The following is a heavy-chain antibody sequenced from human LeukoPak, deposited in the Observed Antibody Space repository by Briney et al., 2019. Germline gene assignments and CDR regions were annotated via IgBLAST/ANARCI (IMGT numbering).Heavy chain of an antibody. V-gene: IGHV3-20*01. CDR2: INWNGGST. D-gene: IGHD6-13*01. CDR3: ARDLTVNEAAGTIGYQDY. J-gene: IGHJ4*02. Sequence: PGGSLRLSCAASGFTFDDYAVHWVRQAPGKGLEWVSGINWNGGSTGYADSVKGRFTISRDNAKNSLYLQMNSLRAEDTALYHCARDLTVNEAAGTIGYQDYWGQGTLVTVSS. CDR1: GFTFDDYA.